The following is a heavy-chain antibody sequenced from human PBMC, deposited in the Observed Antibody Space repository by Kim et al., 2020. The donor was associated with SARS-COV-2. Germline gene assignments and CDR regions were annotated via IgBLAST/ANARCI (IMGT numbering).Heavy chain of an antibody. CDR2: IYYSGST. CDR3: AREHSRAYFDY. CDR1: GGSVSSGSYY. V-gene: IGHV4-61*01. D-gene: IGHD3-22*01. Sequence: SETLSLTCTVSGGSVSSGSYYWSWIRQPPGKGLEWIGYIYYSGSTNYNPSLKSRVTISVDTSKNQFSLKLSSVTAADTAVYYCAREHSRAYFDYWGQGTLVTVSS. J-gene: IGHJ4*02.